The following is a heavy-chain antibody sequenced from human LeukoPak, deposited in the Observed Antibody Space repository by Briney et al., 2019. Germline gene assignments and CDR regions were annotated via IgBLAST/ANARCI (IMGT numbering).Heavy chain of an antibody. D-gene: IGHD2-2*01. V-gene: IGHV2-5*02. CDR2: IYWDDDK. J-gene: IGHJ4*02. CDR1: GFSLSTSGVG. CDR3: ARGRAAMVLGGDLSDY. Sequence: SGPTLVNPTQTLTLTCTFSGFSLSTSGVGVGWIRQPPGKALEWLALIYWDDDKRYSPSLKSRLTITKDTSKNQVVLTMTNMDPVDTATYYCARGRAAMVLGGDLSDYWGQGTLVTVSS.